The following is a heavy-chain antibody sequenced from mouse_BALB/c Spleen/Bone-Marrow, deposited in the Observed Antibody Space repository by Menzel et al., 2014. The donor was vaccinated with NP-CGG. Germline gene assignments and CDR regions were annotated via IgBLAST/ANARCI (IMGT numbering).Heavy chain of an antibody. CDR3: ARWGIIYYYGSSPYAMDY. D-gene: IGHD1-1*01. CDR2: INPYNDGT. J-gene: IGHJ4*01. CDR1: GYTFTSYV. Sequence: VQLKESGPELVKPGTSVKMSCKASGYTFTSYVMHWVKQKPGQGLEWIGYINPYNDGTKYNEKFKGKATLTSDKSSSTAYVELSSLTSEDSAVYYCARWGIIYYYGSSPYAMDYWVKEPQSPSPQ. V-gene: IGHV1-14*01.